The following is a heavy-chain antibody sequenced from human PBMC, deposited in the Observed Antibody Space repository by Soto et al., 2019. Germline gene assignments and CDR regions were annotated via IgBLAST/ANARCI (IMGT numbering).Heavy chain of an antibody. D-gene: IGHD4-4*01. CDR3: AKAGFDSNYEYYYYYGMDV. Sequence: PGGSLRLSCAASGFTFSSYGMHWVRQAPGKGLEWVAVISYDGSNKYYADSVKGRFTISRDNSKNTLYLQMNSLRAEDTAVYYRAKAGFDSNYEYYYYYGMDVWGQGTTVTVSS. CDR1: GFTFSSYG. V-gene: IGHV3-30*18. CDR2: ISYDGSNK. J-gene: IGHJ6*02.